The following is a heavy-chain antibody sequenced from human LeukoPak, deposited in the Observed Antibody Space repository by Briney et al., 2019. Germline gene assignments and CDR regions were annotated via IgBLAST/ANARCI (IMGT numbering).Heavy chain of an antibody. V-gene: IGHV3-23*01. D-gene: IGHD1-1*01. CDR3: GSGPVGTTVP. J-gene: IGHJ5*02. CDR1: GFTFSSYA. Sequence: GGSLRLSCAASGFTFSSYAMGWTRQAPGQGLEWVSAISGSGSHANYAESVKGRFTISRDNSKNTLYLQMHSLIAADTAVYYCGSGPVGTTVPWGQGTLVTVSS. CDR2: ISGSGSHA.